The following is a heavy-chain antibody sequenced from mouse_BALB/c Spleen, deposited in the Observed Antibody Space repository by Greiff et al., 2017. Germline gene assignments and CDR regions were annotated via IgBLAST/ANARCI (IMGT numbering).Heavy chain of an antibody. J-gene: IGHJ4*01. CDR1: GFTFSSYA. Sequence: EVHLVESGGGLVKPGGSLKLSCAASGFTFSSYAMSWVRQTPEKRLEWVASISSGGSTYYPDSVKGRFTISRDNARNILYLQMSSLRSEDTAMYYCARGRVVTTMDYWGQGTSVTVSS. D-gene: IGHD1-1*01. CDR2: ISSGGST. V-gene: IGHV5-6-5*01. CDR3: ARGRVVTTMDY.